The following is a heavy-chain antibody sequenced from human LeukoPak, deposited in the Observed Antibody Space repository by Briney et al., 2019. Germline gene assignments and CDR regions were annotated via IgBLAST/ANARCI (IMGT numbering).Heavy chain of an antibody. J-gene: IGHJ4*02. V-gene: IGHV3-7*01. CDR2: IKQDGSEK. CDR1: GFTFSSYW. D-gene: IGHD6-13*01. Sequence: GGSLRLSCAASGFTFSSYWMSWVRQAPGKGLEWVANIKQDGSEKYYVDSVKGRFTISRDNAKSSLYLQMNSLRAEDTAVYYCARGGSSWPFDYWGQGTLVTVSS. CDR3: ARGGSSWPFDY.